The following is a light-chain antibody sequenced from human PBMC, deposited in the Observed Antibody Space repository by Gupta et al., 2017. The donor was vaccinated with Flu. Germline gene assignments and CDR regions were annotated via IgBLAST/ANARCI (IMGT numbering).Light chain of an antibody. J-gene: IGLJ3*02. V-gene: IGLV1-51*02. CDR1: SSNSGINY. Sequence: QSVLTQPPSVSAAPGQKVTISYSGSSSNSGINYVSWYHQLPGTAPKLFIYKNNKRTSGIPDRFSRSKSGPSATLGITGLQTGGEADYYCDTWDSSLSSWVFGGGTKLTVL. CDR3: DTWDSSLSSWV. CDR2: KNN.